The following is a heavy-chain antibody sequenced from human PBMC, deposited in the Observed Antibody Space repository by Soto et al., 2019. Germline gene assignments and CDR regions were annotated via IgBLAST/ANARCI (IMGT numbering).Heavy chain of an antibody. CDR1: GGTFSSYS. CDR2: IIPIFGTA. J-gene: IGHJ4*02. Sequence: QVQLVQSGAEVKKPGSSVKVSCKASGGTFSSYSINWVRQAPGQGLEWMVEIIPIFGTANYAQKFQGRVTITADESTSTAYMELSSLRSEDTAVYYCAREGGRHSGGIDYWGQGTLVTVSS. CDR3: AREGGRHSGGIDY. D-gene: IGHD1-26*01. V-gene: IGHV1-69*01.